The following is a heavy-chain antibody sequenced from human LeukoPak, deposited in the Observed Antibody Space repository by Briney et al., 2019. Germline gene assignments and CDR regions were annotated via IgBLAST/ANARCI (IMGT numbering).Heavy chain of an antibody. D-gene: IGHD2-2*01. J-gene: IGHJ4*02. Sequence: KPSETLSLTCTVSGGSISSSSYYWGWIRQPPGKGLEWIGSINYSGSTYHNPSLKSRVTISVDTSKNQFSLKVSSATAADTAAYYCARHAEAGTTSCPLDYWGQGTLVTVSS. CDR3: ARHAEAGTTSCPLDY. CDR2: INYSGST. CDR1: GGSISSSSYY. V-gene: IGHV4-39*01.